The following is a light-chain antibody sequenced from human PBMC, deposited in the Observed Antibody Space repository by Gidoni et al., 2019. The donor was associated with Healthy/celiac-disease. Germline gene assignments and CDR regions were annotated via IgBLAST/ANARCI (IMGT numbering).Light chain of an antibody. CDR2: DVS. CDR1: SSDVGGYNY. J-gene: IGLJ2*01. Sequence: QSALTQPASVSGSPGQSTTISCTRTSSDVGGYNYVSWYQQHPGKAPKLMIYDVSNRPSGVSNRFSGSKSGNTASLTISGLQAEDEADYYCSSYTSSSTVFGGGTKLTVL. CDR3: SSYTSSSTV. V-gene: IGLV2-14*01.